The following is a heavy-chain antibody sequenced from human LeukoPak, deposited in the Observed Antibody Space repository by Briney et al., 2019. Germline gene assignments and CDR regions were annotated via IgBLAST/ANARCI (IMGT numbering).Heavy chain of an antibody. CDR1: GGSFSGYY. J-gene: IGHJ1*01. Sequence: SETLSLTCAVYGGSFSGYYWSWIRQPPGKGLEWIGEINHSGSTNYNPSIKSRVTISVDTSKNRFSLKLSSVTAADTAVYYCARGSIVAAAGTLQHWGQGTLVTVSS. V-gene: IGHV4-34*01. CDR2: INHSGST. CDR3: ARGSIVAAAGTLQH. D-gene: IGHD6-13*01.